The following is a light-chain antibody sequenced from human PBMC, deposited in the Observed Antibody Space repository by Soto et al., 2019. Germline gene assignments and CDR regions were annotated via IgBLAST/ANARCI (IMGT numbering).Light chain of an antibody. CDR1: QSVSSSY. CDR2: GAS. V-gene: IGKV3-20*01. CDR3: QQYGSSPPYT. J-gene: IGKJ2*01. Sequence: EIVLTQSPGTLSLSPGERATLSCRASQSVSSSYLAWYQQKPGQAPRLLIYGASSRATGIPDRFSGSGSGTDVTLTISGLEPEDFAVYYCQQYGSSPPYTFGQGTTLEIK.